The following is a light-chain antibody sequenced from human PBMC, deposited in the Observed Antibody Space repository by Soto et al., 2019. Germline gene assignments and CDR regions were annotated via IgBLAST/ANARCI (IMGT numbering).Light chain of an antibody. V-gene: IGLV2-14*01. J-gene: IGLJ1*01. CDR2: DVS. Sequence: QSALTQPASVSGSPGQSITISCTGTSSDVGGYNYVSWYQQHPGKAPKLMIYDVSNRPSGVSNRFSGSKSGNTASLTISGLQTEDEADYYCNSYRSSTTPLFGTGTKLTVL. CDR1: SSDVGGYNY. CDR3: NSYRSSTTPL.